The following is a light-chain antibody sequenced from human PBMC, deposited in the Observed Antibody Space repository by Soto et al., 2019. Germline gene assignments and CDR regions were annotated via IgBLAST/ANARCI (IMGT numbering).Light chain of an antibody. J-gene: IGKJ4*01. CDR1: QTVRNNY. V-gene: IGKV3-20*01. Sequence: EVVLTQSPGTLSLSPGERATLSCRASQTVRNNYLAWYQQKPGQAPRLLIYDASSRATGIPDRFSGGGSGTXFTLTISRLEPEDFAVYYCQQFSSYPLTLGGG. CDR3: QQFSSYPLT. CDR2: DAS.